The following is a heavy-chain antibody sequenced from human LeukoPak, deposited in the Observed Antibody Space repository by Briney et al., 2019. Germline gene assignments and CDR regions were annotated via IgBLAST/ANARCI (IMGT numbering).Heavy chain of an antibody. Sequence: SVKVSCKASGDTFSSYAISWVRQAPGQGLEWMGGIIPISGTANYAQKFQGRVTITADESTSTAYMELSSLRSEDTAVYYCASGAVAGTIDYWGQGTLVTVSS. D-gene: IGHD6-19*01. CDR3: ASGAVAGTIDY. CDR1: GDTFSSYA. CDR2: IIPISGTA. V-gene: IGHV1-69*13. J-gene: IGHJ4*02.